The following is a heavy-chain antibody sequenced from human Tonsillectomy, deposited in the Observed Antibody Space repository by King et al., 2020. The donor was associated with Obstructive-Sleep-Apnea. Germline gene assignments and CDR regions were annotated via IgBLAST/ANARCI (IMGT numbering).Heavy chain of an antibody. D-gene: IGHD4-17*01. Sequence: VQLVESGGGVVQPGRSLRLSCAASGFTFSSYAMHWVRQAPGKGLEWVAVISFDGGNKYYADSVKGRFAISRDNFKNTLYLQMNSLRAEDAAVYCCAREEQTVTTQGNHYYYGMDVWGQGTTVTVSS. J-gene: IGHJ6*02. CDR1: GFTFSSYA. CDR3: AREEQTVTTQGNHYYYGMDV. V-gene: IGHV3-30*09. CDR2: ISFDGGNK.